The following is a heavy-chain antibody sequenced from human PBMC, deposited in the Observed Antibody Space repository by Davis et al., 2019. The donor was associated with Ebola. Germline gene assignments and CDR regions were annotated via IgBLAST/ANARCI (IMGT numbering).Heavy chain of an antibody. Sequence: ASVKVSCKASGYTFTADYMHWVRQAPGQGLEWMGWINPNSGGTNYAENFQGRVTMTRDTSISTAYMDLSRLRSDDTAVYYCAPAYCGGDCYGPWAGSFDYWGQGTLVTVSS. J-gene: IGHJ4*02. CDR3: APAYCGGDCYGPWAGSFDY. V-gene: IGHV1-2*02. D-gene: IGHD2-21*01. CDR1: GYTFTADY. CDR2: INPNSGGT.